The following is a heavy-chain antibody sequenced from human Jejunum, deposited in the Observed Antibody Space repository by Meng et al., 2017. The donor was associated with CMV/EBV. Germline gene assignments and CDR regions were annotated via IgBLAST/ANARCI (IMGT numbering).Heavy chain of an antibody. Sequence: KASAYTFIDYYIPWVRQSPGPGLEWMGWIDSNSGETNSAQKFSGRVTLTRDTSITTAYMEVISLRSDDTAVYYCAREQTVSGSRGLDYWGQGTLVTVSS. V-gene: IGHV1-2*02. D-gene: IGHD6-19*01. J-gene: IGHJ4*02. CDR2: IDSNSGET. CDR1: AYTFIDYY. CDR3: AREQTVSGSRGLDY.